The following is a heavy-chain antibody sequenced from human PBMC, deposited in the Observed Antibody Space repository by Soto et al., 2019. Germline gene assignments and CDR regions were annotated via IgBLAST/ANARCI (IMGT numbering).Heavy chain of an antibody. D-gene: IGHD3-10*01. CDR1: GGSFSGYY. CDR2: INHSGST. CDR3: ASRSDIYGSGSYYGYYYYGMDV. V-gene: IGHV4-34*01. J-gene: IGHJ6*02. Sequence: SETLSLTCAVYGGSFSGYYWSWIRQPPGKGLEWIGEINHSGSTNYNPSLKSRVTISVDTSKNQFSLKLSSVTAADTAVYYCASRSDIYGSGSYYGYYYYGMDVWGQGTTVT.